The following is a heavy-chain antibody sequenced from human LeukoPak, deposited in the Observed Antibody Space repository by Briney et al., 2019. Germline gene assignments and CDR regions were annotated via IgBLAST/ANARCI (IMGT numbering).Heavy chain of an antibody. CDR3: AKEVIVGVSFDS. J-gene: IGHJ4*02. CDR2: ISGSGGST. D-gene: IGHD1-26*01. Sequence: GGSLRLSCAASGFTFSSYAMSWVRQAPGKGLEWVAAISGSGGSTYYVDSVKGRFTISRDNSKNTLYLQMNSLRAEDTAVYYCAKEVIVGVSFDSWAREPWSPSPQ. V-gene: IGHV3-23*01. CDR1: GFTFSSYA.